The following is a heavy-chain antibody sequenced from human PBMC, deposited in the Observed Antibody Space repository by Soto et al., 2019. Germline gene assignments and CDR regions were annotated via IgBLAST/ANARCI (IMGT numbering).Heavy chain of an antibody. Sequence: QVQLVQSGAEVKKPGSSVKVSCKASGGTFSSYAISWVRQAPGQGLEWMGGIIPIFGTANYAKKFQGRVTITADESTSTAYMELSSLRSEDTGVYYCASGPTYCGGDCYRNLYYYGMDVWGQGTTVTVSS. CDR3: ASGPTYCGGDCYRNLYYYGMDV. V-gene: IGHV1-69*01. J-gene: IGHJ6*02. CDR1: GGTFSSYA. D-gene: IGHD2-21*02. CDR2: IIPIFGTA.